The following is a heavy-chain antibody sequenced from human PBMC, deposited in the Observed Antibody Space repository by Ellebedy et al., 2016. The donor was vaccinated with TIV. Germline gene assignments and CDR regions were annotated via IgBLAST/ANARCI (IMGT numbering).Heavy chain of an antibody. J-gene: IGHJ4*02. CDR2: ISSNERT. CDR1: GGSISSSSFY. V-gene: IGHV4-39*07. Sequence: SETPSLTCTVSGGSISSSSFYWVWFRQSPRAGLEWIGSISSNERTYYKPSLRSRITISVDTSKNQFSLKMSSVTAADTAMYYCARGGTSYSDYWGQGTLVTVSS. D-gene: IGHD1-1*01. CDR3: ARGGTSYSDY.